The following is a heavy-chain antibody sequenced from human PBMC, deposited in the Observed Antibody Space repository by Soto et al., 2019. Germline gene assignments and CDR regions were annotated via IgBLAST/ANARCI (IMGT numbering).Heavy chain of an antibody. V-gene: IGHV3-33*01. CDR3: TRDPYGGSRYYFDS. D-gene: IGHD1-26*01. CDR2: IWYDGSNK. J-gene: IGHJ4*02. CDR1: GFSFSNYA. Sequence: GGSLRLSCAASGFSFSNYAMHWVRQAPGKGLEWVAVIWYDGSNKYYADSVKGRFTISKDNSQTTVYLQMNSLRAEDSAVYYCTRDPYGGSRYYFDSWGQGTLVTVSS.